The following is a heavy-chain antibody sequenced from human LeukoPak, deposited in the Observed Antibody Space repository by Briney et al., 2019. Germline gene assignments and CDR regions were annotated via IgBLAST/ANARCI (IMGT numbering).Heavy chain of an antibody. D-gene: IGHD4-17*01. V-gene: IGHV3-30*18. Sequence: GGSLRLSCAASGFILTDYGMHWVRQAPGKGLDWVAFMSYDGGNKYYADSVKGRFTISRDNSKNTLYLQMNTVRAEDTAVYYCAKVGRNYGDYNGWFDPWGQGTLVTVCS. CDR1: GFILTDYG. CDR3: AKVGRNYGDYNGWFDP. CDR2: MSYDGGNK. J-gene: IGHJ5*02.